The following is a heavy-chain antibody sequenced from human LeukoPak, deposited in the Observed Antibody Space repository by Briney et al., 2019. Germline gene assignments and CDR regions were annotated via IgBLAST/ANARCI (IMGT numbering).Heavy chain of an antibody. Sequence: SETLSLTCTVSGGSISSSSYYWGWIRQPPGKGLEWIGSIYYSGSTYYNPSLKSRVTISVDTSKNQFSLKLSSVTAADTAVYYCARDRTGGDAFDIWGQGTMVTVSS. CDR1: GGSISSSSYY. CDR2: IYYSGST. J-gene: IGHJ3*02. D-gene: IGHD1-1*01. CDR3: ARDRTGGDAFDI. V-gene: IGHV4-39*07.